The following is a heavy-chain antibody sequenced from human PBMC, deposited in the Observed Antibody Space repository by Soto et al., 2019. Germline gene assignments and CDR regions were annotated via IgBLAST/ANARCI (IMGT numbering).Heavy chain of an antibody. CDR3: ARDLDSSSSIYYYYYGMDV. D-gene: IGHD6-6*01. J-gene: IGHJ6*02. CDR1: GYTFTSYA. CDR2: INAGNGNT. V-gene: IGHV1-3*01. Sequence: ASVKVSCKASGYTFTSYAMHWVRQAPGQRLEWMGWINAGNGNTKCSQKFQGRVTITRDTSASTAYMELSSLRSEDTAVYYCARDLDSSSSIYYYYYGMDVWGQGTTVTVSS.